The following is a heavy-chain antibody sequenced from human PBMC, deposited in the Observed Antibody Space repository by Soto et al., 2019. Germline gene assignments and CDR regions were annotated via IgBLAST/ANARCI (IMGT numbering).Heavy chain of an antibody. D-gene: IGHD1-26*01. J-gene: IGHJ6*03. CDR1: GFTFSSYS. Sequence: GGSLRLSCAASGFTFSSYSMNWVRQAPGKGLEWVSYISSSSSTIYYADSVKGRFTISRDNAKNSLYLQMNSLRAEDTAVYYCGTRPWDPSMDVWGKGTTVTVSS. CDR2: ISSSSSTI. V-gene: IGHV3-48*01. CDR3: GTRPWDPSMDV.